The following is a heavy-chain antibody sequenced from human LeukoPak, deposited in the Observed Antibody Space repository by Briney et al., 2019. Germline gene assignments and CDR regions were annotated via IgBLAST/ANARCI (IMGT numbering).Heavy chain of an antibody. Sequence: GESLKISCKASGHNFSGYWIGWVRQMPGKGLEWMGIIYPGDSDTAYSPSFQGQVTISVDKSITTAYLQWSSLKASDTAMYYCTRHGNYGYPRPPDSWGQGTLVTVSS. CDR3: TRHGNYGYPRPPDS. J-gene: IGHJ5*01. V-gene: IGHV5-51*01. CDR2: IYPGDSDT. D-gene: IGHD3-10*01. CDR1: GHNFSGYW.